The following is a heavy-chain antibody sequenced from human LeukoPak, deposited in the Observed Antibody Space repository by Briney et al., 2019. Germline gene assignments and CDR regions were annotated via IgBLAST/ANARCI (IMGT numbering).Heavy chain of an antibody. CDR2: IYYSGST. J-gene: IGHJ6*02. CDR3: ARMGYDTFYGMDV. CDR1: GGSLSNCY. D-gene: IGHD2-2*01. Sequence: PSETLSFTRPVSGGSLSNCYWSWIRQPPGKGLAGIGYIYYSGSTNYNPSLKSRVTISVDTSKNQFSLKLSSVTAADTAVYYCARMGYDTFYGMDVWGQGTTVTVSS. V-gene: IGHV4-59*01.